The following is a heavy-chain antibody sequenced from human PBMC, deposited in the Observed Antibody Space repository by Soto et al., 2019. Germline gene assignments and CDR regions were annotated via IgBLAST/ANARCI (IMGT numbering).Heavy chain of an antibody. D-gene: IGHD3-22*01. CDR1: GYTFTSYY. V-gene: IGHV1-46*01. Sequence: GASVKVSCKASGYTFTSYYMHWVRPAPGQGLEWMGIINPSGGSTSYAQKFQGRVTMTRDTSTSTVYMELSSLRSEDTAVYYCARDNTMIVVASRYWYFDLWGRGTLVTVSS. J-gene: IGHJ2*01. CDR2: INPSGGST. CDR3: ARDNTMIVVASRYWYFDL.